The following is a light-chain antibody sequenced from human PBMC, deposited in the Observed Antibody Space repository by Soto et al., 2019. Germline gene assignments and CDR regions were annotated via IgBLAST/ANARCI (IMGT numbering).Light chain of an antibody. Sequence: QSVLTQPASVSGSPGQSSTFSCTGTSSDVGSYNLVSWYQHHPAKAPKVMIYEVSKRPSGVSNRFTGSKSGNTASLTISGLQAEDEADYYCCSYAGGNTYVFGTGTKVTVL. CDR3: CSYAGGNTYV. J-gene: IGLJ1*01. CDR1: SSDVGSYNL. V-gene: IGLV2-23*02. CDR2: EVS.